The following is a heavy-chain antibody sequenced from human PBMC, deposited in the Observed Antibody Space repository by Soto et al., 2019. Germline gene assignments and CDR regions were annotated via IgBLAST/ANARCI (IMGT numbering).Heavy chain of an antibody. CDR3: ARVLKEDSASYYDYAMDV. CDR1: GHTFTSSY. J-gene: IGHJ6*02. V-gene: IGHV1-46*01. CDR2: INPRGGST. Sequence: ASVKVSCKASGHTFTSSYVHWVRQAPGHGLEWMGVINPRGGSTNYAQKFQGRVTMTRDTSTSTVYMELSSLRSEDTAVYYCARVLKEDSASYYDYAMDVWGQGTTVTVS.